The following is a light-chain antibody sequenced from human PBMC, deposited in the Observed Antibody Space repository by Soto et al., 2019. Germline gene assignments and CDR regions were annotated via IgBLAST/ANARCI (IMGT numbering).Light chain of an antibody. Sequence: EIVLTQSPATLSLSPGARATLSCRASQSVSSYLAWYQQKPGKTPRLLIYDASNRATGITARFSGSGSVTDFTLTNSSLEPEDWAVYYCQQRSNWRLTFGGGTKVEIK. CDR2: DAS. CDR1: QSVSSY. V-gene: IGKV3-11*01. J-gene: IGKJ4*01. CDR3: QQRSNWRLT.